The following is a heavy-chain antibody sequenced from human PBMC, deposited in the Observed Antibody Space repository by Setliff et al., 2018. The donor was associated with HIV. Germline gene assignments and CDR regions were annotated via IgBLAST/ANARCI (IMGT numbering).Heavy chain of an antibody. V-gene: IGHV4-39*07. J-gene: IGHJ4*02. CDR2: IYYSGTT. CDR3: ARGLYYGDYGY. D-gene: IGHD4-17*01. Sequence: SETLSLTCTVSGASVNSNNYYWGWIRQPPGKGLEWIASIYYSGTTYYNPSLKSRVTISVDTSKNQFSLNLSSVTAADTAVYYCARGLYYGDYGYWGQGTLVTVSS. CDR1: GASVNSNNYY.